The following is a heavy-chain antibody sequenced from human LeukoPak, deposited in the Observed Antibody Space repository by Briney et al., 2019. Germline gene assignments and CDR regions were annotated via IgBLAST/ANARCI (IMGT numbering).Heavy chain of an antibody. J-gene: IGHJ1*01. D-gene: IGHD3-10*01. CDR3: AKLGSFSFQY. CDR1: AFNIHNHW. Sequence: GGSLRLSCTASAFNIHNHWMSWIRQTPGKGLEWVSGISGSGGSTYHADSVKGRFTISRDNSKNTLYLQMNSLRAEDTAVYYCAKLGSFSFQYWGQGTLVTVSS. CDR2: ISGSGGST. V-gene: IGHV3-23*01.